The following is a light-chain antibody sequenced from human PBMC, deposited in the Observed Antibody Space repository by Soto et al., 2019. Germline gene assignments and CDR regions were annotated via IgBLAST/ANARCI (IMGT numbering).Light chain of an antibody. CDR2: EVN. Sequence: QSALTQPASVSGSPGQSITISCTGTSSDVGSYNLVSWYQQHPGKAPKLMISEVNKRPSGVSNRFSGSKSGNTVSLTISGLQAEDEADYYCCSYAGTSTNVFGTGTKVTVL. CDR1: SSDVGSYNL. J-gene: IGLJ1*01. CDR3: CSYAGTSTNV. V-gene: IGLV2-23*02.